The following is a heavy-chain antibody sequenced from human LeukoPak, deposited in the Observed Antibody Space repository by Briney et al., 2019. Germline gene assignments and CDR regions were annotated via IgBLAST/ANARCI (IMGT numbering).Heavy chain of an antibody. CDR3: ARARTGVAAMADDAFDI. CDR2: ITNDGSST. CDR1: GLTFSSHW. J-gene: IGHJ3*02. D-gene: IGHD2-15*01. Sequence: GGSLRLSCAASGLTFSSHWMHWVRQAPGKGLVWVSRITNDGSSTTYADSVKGRFTISRDNAKNMLYLQVNSLRAEDTAVYYCARARTGVAAMADDAFDIWGQGTMVTVSS. V-gene: IGHV3-74*01.